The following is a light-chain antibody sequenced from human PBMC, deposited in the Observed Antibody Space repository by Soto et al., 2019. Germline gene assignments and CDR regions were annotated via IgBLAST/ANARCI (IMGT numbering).Light chain of an antibody. Sequence: QSALTQPASVSGSPGQSITISCTGTSSDLGSYNLVSWYQHHPGKAPKLIIYEATKRPSGISSRFSGSKSGYTASLTISGLQAEDEAFYSCFSYAGSDTLVVSGGGTQLTVL. CDR2: EAT. CDR1: SSDLGSYNL. J-gene: IGLJ2*01. CDR3: FSYAGSDTLVV. V-gene: IGLV2-23*01.